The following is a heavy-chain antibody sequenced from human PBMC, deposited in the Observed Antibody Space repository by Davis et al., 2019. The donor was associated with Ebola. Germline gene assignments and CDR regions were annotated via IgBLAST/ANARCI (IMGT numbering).Heavy chain of an antibody. J-gene: IGHJ6*02. Sequence: SLKISCAASGFTFDDYAMHWVRQAPGKGLEWVSGISWNSGSIGYADSVKGRFTISRDNAKNSLYLQMNSLRAEDTALYYCAKDRWNYNYYGMDVWGQGTTVTVSS. CDR2: ISWNSGSI. CDR1: GFTFDDYA. V-gene: IGHV3-9*01. CDR3: AKDRWNYNYYGMDV. D-gene: IGHD4-23*01.